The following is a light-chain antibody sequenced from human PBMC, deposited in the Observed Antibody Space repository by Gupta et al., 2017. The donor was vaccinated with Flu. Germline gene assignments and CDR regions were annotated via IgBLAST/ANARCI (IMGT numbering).Light chain of an antibody. CDR2: SNN. CDR1: SSNNGSNT. Sequence: QSVLTQAPSASGTPGQRVTLTCYGSSSNNGSNTVNWYQQLPGTAPKLLIYSNNQRPSGVPDRFSGSKSGTSASLAFSGLQSEDEADYYCAAWDDSLNVPYVFGTGTKVTVL. V-gene: IGLV1-44*01. J-gene: IGLJ1*01. CDR3: AAWDDSLNVPYV.